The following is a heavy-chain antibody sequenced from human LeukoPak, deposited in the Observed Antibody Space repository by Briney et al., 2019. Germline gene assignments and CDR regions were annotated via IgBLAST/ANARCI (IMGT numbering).Heavy chain of an antibody. V-gene: IGHV4-34*01. Sequence: PSETLSLTCAVYGGSFSGYYWSWIRQPPGKGLEWIGEINHSGSTNYNPSLKSRVTISVDTSKNQFSLKLSSVTAADTAVYYCARYPRHSNFDYWGQGTLVTVSS. CDR1: GGSFSGYY. CDR3: ARYPRHSNFDY. CDR2: INHSGST. J-gene: IGHJ4*02. D-gene: IGHD4-11*01.